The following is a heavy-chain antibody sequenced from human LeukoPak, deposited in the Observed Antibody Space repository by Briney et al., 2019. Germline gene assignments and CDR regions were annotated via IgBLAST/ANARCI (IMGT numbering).Heavy chain of an antibody. D-gene: IGHD3-10*01. Sequence: TGGSLRLSCAPSVFSLSSFGMHWVRHAPGKGVEWVAVISYDGSNKYYADSVKGRFTISRDISKNTLYLKMNSLRAEATRVYYTAKDKTSMVRGVMLQWGQGTLVTVSS. V-gene: IGHV3-30*18. CDR3: AKDKTSMVRGVMLQ. CDR1: VFSLSSFG. J-gene: IGHJ4*02. CDR2: ISYDGSNK.